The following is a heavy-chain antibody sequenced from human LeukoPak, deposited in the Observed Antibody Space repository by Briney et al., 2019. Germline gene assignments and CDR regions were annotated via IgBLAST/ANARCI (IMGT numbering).Heavy chain of an antibody. Sequence: SVKVSCKASGGTFSSYAISWVRQAPGQGLEWMGGIIPIFGTANYAQKFQGRVTITADESTSTAYMELSSLRSEDTAVYYCARVSRDGATIAYFDYWGQGTLVTVSS. J-gene: IGHJ4*02. V-gene: IGHV1-69*13. CDR1: GGTFSSYA. CDR3: ARVSRDGATIAYFDY. CDR2: IIPIFGTA. D-gene: IGHD1-26*01.